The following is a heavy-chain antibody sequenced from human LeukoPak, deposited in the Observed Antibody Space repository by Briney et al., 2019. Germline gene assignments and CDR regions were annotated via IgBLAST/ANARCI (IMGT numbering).Heavy chain of an antibody. CDR2: IGTAGDT. J-gene: IGHJ6*02. V-gene: IGHV3-13*04. D-gene: IGHD2-15*01. Sequence: PGGSLRLSCAASGFTFSSYDMHWVRQATGKGLEWVSAIGTAGDTYYPDSVKGRFTISRENAKNSLYLQMNSLRAEDTAVYYCARAIGIAATKFYYAMDVWGQGTTVAVSS. CDR3: ARAIGIAATKFYYAMDV. CDR1: GFTFSSYD.